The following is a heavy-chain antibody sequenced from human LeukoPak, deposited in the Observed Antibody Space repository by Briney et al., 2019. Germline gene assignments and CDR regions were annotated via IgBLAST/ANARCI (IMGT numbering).Heavy chain of an antibody. Sequence: XIXXVRQAPGHGXEXXGWISTFNGHTNYXQSRQDRVTMTTDTSTSNVYMELSRLRYEDTAGYYCEXXXXXXXXXYXXVWGKGTPVTVSS. CDR1: X. V-gene: IGHV1-18*01. J-gene: IGHJ6*03. CDR3: EXXXXXXXXXYXXV. CDR2: ISTFNGHT.